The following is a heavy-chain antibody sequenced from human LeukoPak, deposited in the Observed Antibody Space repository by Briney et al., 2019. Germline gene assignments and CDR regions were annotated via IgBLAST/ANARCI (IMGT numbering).Heavy chain of an antibody. D-gene: IGHD2-15*01. CDR2: INHSGST. J-gene: IGHJ5*02. CDR1: GGSFSGYY. Sequence: SETLSLTCAVYGGSFSGYYWSWNRQPPGKGLEWIGEINHSGSTNYNPSLKSRVTISVDTSKNQFSLKLSFVTAADAAVYYCARGRRIVVVVAATRGGIDWFDPWGQGTLVTVSS. CDR3: ARGRRIVVVVAATRGGIDWFDP. V-gene: IGHV4-34*01.